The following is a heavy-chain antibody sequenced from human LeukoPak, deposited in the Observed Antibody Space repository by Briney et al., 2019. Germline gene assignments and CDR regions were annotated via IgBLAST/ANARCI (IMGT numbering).Heavy chain of an antibody. J-gene: IGHJ2*01. CDR2: IIPIFGTA. CDR3: ARDQRSSSSWPGLDWYFDL. V-gene: IGHV1-69*13. Sequence: ASVKVSCKASGYTFTSYYMHWVRQAPGQGLEWMGGIIPIFGTANYAQKFQGRVTITADESTSTAYMELSSLRSEDTAVYYYARDQRSSSSWPGLDWYFDLWGRGTLVTVSS. CDR1: GYTFTSYY. D-gene: IGHD6-13*01.